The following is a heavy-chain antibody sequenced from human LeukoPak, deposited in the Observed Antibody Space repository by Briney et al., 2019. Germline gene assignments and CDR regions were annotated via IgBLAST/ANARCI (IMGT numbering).Heavy chain of an antibody. D-gene: IGHD4-17*01. V-gene: IGHV1-18*01. CDR1: GYTFTSYG. CDR2: ISAYNGNT. Sequence: ASVKVSCKASGYTFTSYGISWVRQAPGQGLEWMGWISAYNGNTNYAQKLQGRVTMTTDTSTSTVYMELSSLRSEDTAVYYCARASPYGDYDYYYYMDVWGKGTTVTVSS. CDR3: ARASPYGDYDYYYYMDV. J-gene: IGHJ6*03.